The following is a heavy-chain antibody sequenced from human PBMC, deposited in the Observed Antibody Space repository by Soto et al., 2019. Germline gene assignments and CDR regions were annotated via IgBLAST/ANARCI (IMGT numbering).Heavy chain of an antibody. CDR3: ATLPRYYGSGSFTRFDY. J-gene: IGHJ4*02. Sequence: GGSLRLSCAASGFTFSSYAMSWVRQAPGKGLECVSAISGSGGSTYYADSVKGRFTISRDNSKNTLYLQMNSLRAEDTAVYYCATLPRYYGSGSFTRFDYWGQGTLVTVSS. V-gene: IGHV3-23*01. D-gene: IGHD3-10*01. CDR2: ISGSGGST. CDR1: GFTFSSYA.